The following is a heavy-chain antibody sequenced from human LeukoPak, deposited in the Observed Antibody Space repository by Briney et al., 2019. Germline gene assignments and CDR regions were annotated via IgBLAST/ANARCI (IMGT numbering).Heavy chain of an antibody. D-gene: IGHD3-3*01. CDR2: INHSGST. V-gene: IGHV4-34*01. CDR3: VRGRSSLRFLDRYWFDP. CDR1: GFTFSSYA. Sequence: GSLRLSCAASGFTFSSYAMSWVRQPPGKGLEWIGEINHSGSTNYNPSLKSRVTISVDTSKNQFSLKLSSVTAADTAVYYCVRGRSSLRFLDRYWFDPWGQGTLVTVSS. J-gene: IGHJ5*02.